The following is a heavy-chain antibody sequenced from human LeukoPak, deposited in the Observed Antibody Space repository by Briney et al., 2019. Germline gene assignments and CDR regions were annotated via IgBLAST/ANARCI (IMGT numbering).Heavy chain of an antibody. CDR2: SYYSGST. CDR3: ARDQSPAAKYYYYYYMDV. D-gene: IGHD2-2*01. V-gene: IGHV4-39*07. Sequence: SETLSLTCIVSGGSTSSTNYYWGWIRQPPGKGLEWIGSSYYSGSTYYNPSLKSRVTISVDTSKNQFSLKLSSVTAADTAVYYCARDQSPAAKYYYYYYMDVWGKGTTVTVSS. J-gene: IGHJ6*03. CDR1: GGSTSSTNYY.